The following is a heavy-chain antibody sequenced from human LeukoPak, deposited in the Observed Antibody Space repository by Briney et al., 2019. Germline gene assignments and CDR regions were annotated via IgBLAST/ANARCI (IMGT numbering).Heavy chain of an antibody. CDR3: ARGDDYKSTLFDY. J-gene: IGHJ4*02. D-gene: IGHD5-12*01. CDR2: ISYSGST. CDR1: GGSISSYY. V-gene: IGHV4-59*01. Sequence: SETLSLTCTVSGGSISSYYWNRIRQPPGKGLEWIGYISYSGSTNYNPSLKSRVTISVDTSKKQFSLKLRSATAADTAVYYCARGDDYKSTLFDYWGQGTLVTVSS.